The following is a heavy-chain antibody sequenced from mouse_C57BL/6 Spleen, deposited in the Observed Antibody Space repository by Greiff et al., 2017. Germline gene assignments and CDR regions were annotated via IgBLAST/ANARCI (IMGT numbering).Heavy chain of an antibody. Sequence: QVQLQQPGAELVMPGASVKLSCKASGYTFTSYWMHWVKQRPGQGLEWIGEIDHSASYTKYNQKFKGKSTLTVDKSSSTAYLQLISLTSEDSAVYYCAREYDNSNYFAYWGQGTTLTVSS. CDR3: AREYDNSNYFAY. CDR1: GYTFTSYW. D-gene: IGHD2-1*01. CDR2: IDHSASYT. V-gene: IGHV1-69*01. J-gene: IGHJ2*01.